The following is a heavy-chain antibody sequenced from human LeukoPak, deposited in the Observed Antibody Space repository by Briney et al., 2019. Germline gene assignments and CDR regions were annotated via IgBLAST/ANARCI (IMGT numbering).Heavy chain of an antibody. CDR1: GFTFSTYA. J-gene: IGHJ2*01. Sequence: GGSLRLSCAASGFTFSTYAMSWVRRAPGKGLEWVSAISGSGGSTYYADSVKGRFTISRDNSKNTLYLQMSSLRAEDTAVYYCAKVPRKLYGDYDYWYFDLWGRGTLVTVSS. CDR3: AKVPRKLYGDYDYWYFDL. CDR2: ISGSGGST. V-gene: IGHV3-23*01. D-gene: IGHD4-17*01.